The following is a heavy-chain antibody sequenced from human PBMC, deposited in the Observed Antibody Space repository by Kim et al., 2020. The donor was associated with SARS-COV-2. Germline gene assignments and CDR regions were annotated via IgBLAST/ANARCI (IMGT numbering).Heavy chain of an antibody. D-gene: IGHD3-10*01. CDR3: ARVYGSGSYPFDY. Sequence: YADSVKARFTIPRDNAKNSLYLQMNSLRAEDTAVYYCARVYGSGSYPFDYWGQGTLVTVSS. V-gene: IGHV3-11*05. J-gene: IGHJ4*02.